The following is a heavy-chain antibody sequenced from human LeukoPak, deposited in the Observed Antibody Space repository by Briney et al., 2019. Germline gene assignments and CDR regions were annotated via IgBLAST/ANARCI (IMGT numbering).Heavy chain of an antibody. CDR3: AKDERNWNYNLASQTYD. Sequence: GGSLRLSCAASGFTFSSYGMHWVRQAPGKGLEWVSALSGSGGRTYYADSVKGRFTISRDNSKNTLYLQMSSLRAEDTAVYYCAKDERNWNYNLASQTYDWGQGTLVTVSS. V-gene: IGHV3-23*01. CDR1: GFTFSSYG. CDR2: LSGSGGRT. D-gene: IGHD1-7*01. J-gene: IGHJ4*02.